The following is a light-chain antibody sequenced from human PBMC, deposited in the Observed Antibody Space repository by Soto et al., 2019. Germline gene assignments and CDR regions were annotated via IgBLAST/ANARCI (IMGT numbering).Light chain of an antibody. CDR2: DAS. J-gene: IGKJ2*01. CDR3: QQYESLYI. Sequence: DIQMTQSPSSLSASVGDRVTITCQASPDISYYVNWYQQKPGKAPKLLIYDASNLQPGVPSRFSASGSGTHVTFTISSLQPEDIATHYCQQYESLYIFGQGTKLEIK. V-gene: IGKV1-33*01. CDR1: PDISYY.